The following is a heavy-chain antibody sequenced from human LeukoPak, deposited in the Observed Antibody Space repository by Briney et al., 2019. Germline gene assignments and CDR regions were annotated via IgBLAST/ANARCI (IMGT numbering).Heavy chain of an antibody. V-gene: IGHV3-53*01. CDR3: ARDFEPGGYYYYGIDV. Sequence: PGGSLRLSCVASGFTVRSNYMSWVRQAPGKGLEWVSVIYSGGRTYYADAVKRRFTMSRDNSKNTVYLQMNSLPAEDTAVYYCARDFEPGGYYYYGIDVWGQGPTVTVSS. CDR2: IYSGGRT. J-gene: IGHJ6*02. D-gene: IGHD3-10*01. CDR1: GFTVRSNY.